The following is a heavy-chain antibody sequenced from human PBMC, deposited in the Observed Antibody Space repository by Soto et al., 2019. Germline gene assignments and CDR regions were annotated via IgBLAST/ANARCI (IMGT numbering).Heavy chain of an antibody. V-gene: IGHV3-53*01. CDR3: ARDFGY. CDR1: GFTVSSSY. CDR2: IYSGETA. Sequence: PGGSLRLSCAASGFTVSSSYMSWVRQAPGKGLEWVSVIYSGETAYYADSVKGRFTISRDNAKNTLYLQMNSLRAEDTAVYYCARDFGYWGQGTLVTVSS. J-gene: IGHJ4*02. D-gene: IGHD3-10*01.